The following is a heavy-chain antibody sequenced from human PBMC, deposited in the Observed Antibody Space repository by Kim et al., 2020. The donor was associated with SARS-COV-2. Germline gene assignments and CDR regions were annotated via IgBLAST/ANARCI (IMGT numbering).Heavy chain of an antibody. J-gene: IGHJ4*01. Sequence: GGSLRLSCTVSGLTFSTYAMNWVRQAPGKGLEWVSSISGSDGSTYYADSVKGRFTISRDNSKNTLYLQVNSLRAEDTAKYYCSNSRYEYSGSYFFDYWG. CDR3: SNSRYEYSGSYFFDY. D-gene: IGHD5-12*01. CDR2: ISGSDGST. CDR1: GLTFSTYA. V-gene: IGHV3-23*01.